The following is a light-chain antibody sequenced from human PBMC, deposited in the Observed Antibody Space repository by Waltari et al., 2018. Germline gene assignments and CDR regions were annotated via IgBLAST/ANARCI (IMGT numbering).Light chain of an antibody. CDR1: SSDVGGYTY. Sequence: QSALTQPRSVSGSPGPSVTISCTGTSSDVGGYTYLPWYQHPPGKAPKPMIYDVTKRPSGVPDRFSGSKSGNTASLTIAGLQAEDEADYYCCSYAGSYTLVFGGGTKLTVL. CDR3: CSYAGSYTLV. J-gene: IGLJ3*02. CDR2: DVT. V-gene: IGLV2-11*01.